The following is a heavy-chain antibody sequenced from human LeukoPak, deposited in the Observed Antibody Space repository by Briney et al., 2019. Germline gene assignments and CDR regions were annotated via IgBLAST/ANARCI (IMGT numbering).Heavy chain of an antibody. CDR3: ATTRGYSYGYGMDV. D-gene: IGHD5-18*01. CDR1: GGSISSYY. Sequence: SETLSLTCTVSGGSISSYYWSWIRQPPGEGLEWIGYIYYSGSTNYNPSLKSRVTISVDTSKNQFSLKLSSVTAADTAVYYCATTRGYSYGYGMDVWGKGTTVTVSS. CDR2: IYYSGST. V-gene: IGHV4-59*08. J-gene: IGHJ6*03.